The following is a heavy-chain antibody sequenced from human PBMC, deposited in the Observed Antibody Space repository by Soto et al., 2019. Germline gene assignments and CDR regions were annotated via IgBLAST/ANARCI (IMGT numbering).Heavy chain of an antibody. CDR3: ARALQVDAFDI. CDR2: IIPIFGTP. V-gene: IGHV1-69*01. D-gene: IGHD4-4*01. Sequence: QVQLVQSGAEVKKPGSSVKVSCTASGCTFSSYAISWVRQAPGQGLEWMGGIIPIFGTPNYAQKFQGRVTITADESTSTGYIELSSLRSEDTDVYYCARALQVDAFDIWGQGTMVTASS. CDR1: GCTFSSYA. J-gene: IGHJ3*02.